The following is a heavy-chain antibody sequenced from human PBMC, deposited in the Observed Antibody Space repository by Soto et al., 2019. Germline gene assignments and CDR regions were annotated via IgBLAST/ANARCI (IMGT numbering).Heavy chain of an antibody. CDR1: GFTFDDYA. CDR3: AKGRYGNSRICDY. Sequence: EVQLEESGGGLVQPGRSLRLSCAASGFTFDDYAMHWVRQAPGKGLEWVSGISWNSGSIAYADSVKGRFTISRDNAKNSLYLQVNSLRAEDTALYYCAKGRYGNSRICDYWGQGTLVTVSS. D-gene: IGHD6-13*01. V-gene: IGHV3-9*01. J-gene: IGHJ4*02. CDR2: ISWNSGSI.